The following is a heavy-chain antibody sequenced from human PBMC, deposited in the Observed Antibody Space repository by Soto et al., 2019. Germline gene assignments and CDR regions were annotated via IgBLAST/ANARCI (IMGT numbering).Heavy chain of an antibody. CDR1: GGSISSGGYY. Sequence: QVQLQESGPGLVKPSQTLSLTCTVSGGSISSGGYYWNWIRQHPGKALERIGYIYYIGSTYYKPSLKSRVTISLDTSKIQFSLKLSSVTAADTAVYYCARSLFPWGQGMLVTVSS. CDR3: ARSLFP. V-gene: IGHV4-31*03. CDR2: IYYIGST. D-gene: IGHD3-16*01. J-gene: IGHJ5*02.